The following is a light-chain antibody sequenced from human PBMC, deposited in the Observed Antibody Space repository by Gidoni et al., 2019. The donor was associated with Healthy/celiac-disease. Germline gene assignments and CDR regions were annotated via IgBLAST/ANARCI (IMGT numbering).Light chain of an antibody. CDR1: QSVSSY. V-gene: IGKV3-11*01. J-gene: IGKJ1*01. CDR3: QIRWT. Sequence: EIVLTQSPATLSLSPGERATLSCRASQSVSSYLAWYQQKPGQAPRLLIYDASNRATGIPARFSGSGSATDFTLTISSLEPEDFAVYYCQIRWTFGQGTKVEIK. CDR2: DAS.